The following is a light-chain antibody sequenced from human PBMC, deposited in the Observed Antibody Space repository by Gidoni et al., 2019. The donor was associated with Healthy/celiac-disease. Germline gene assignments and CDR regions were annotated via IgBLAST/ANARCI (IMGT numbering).Light chain of an antibody. Sequence: SYELAQPPSVSGSPGQTASITCSGDKLGYKYACWYQQKPGQSPVLVIYQDSKRPSGIPERFSGSNSGNTATLTISGTQAMDEADYYCQAWDSSTLYVFGTGTRVTVL. J-gene: IGLJ1*01. CDR2: QDS. V-gene: IGLV3-1*01. CDR3: QAWDSSTLYV. CDR1: KLGYKY.